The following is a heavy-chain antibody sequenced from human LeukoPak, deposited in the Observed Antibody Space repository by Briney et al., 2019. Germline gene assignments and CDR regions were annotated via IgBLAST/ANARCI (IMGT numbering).Heavy chain of an antibody. D-gene: IGHD5-18*01. CDR3: ARVSPIQQLFFWFDP. CDR1: GYIFSDYY. V-gene: IGHV1-2*02. CDR2: INPNSGGT. Sequence: ASVKVSCKASGYIFSDYYMHWVRQAPGQGLESLGWINPNSGGTNYAQHFQGRATLTWDTSINTAYMELSSLTSDDTAVYYCARVSPIQQLFFWFDPWGQGTLVTVSS. J-gene: IGHJ5*02.